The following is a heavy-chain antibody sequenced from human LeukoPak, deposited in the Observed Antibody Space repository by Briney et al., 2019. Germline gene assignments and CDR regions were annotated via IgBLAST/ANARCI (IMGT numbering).Heavy chain of an antibody. CDR3: ARGGTWGGGGSLRRDYYYYMDV. D-gene: IGHD2-15*01. J-gene: IGHJ6*03. CDR1: GGSFSGYY. CDR2: INHSGST. Sequence: SETLSLTCAVYGGSFSGYYWSWIRQPPGKGLEWIGEINHSGSTNYNPSLKSRVTISVDTSKNQFSLKLSSVTAADTAVYYCARGGTWGGGGSLRRDYYYYMDVWGKGTTVTVSS. V-gene: IGHV4-34*01.